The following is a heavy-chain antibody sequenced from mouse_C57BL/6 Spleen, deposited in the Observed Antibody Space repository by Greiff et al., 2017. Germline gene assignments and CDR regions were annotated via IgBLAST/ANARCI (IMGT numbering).Heavy chain of an antibody. CDR2: ISSGGSYT. J-gene: IGHJ4*01. V-gene: IGHV5-6*01. D-gene: IGHD2-5*01. Sequence: EVKLVESGGDLVKPGGSLKLSCAASGFTFSSYGMSWVRQTPDKRLEWVATISSGGSYTYYPDSVKGRFTISRDNAKKTLYLQMSSLKSEDTAMYYCARQDSNPYYYAMDYWGQGTSVTVSS. CDR1: GFTFSSYG. CDR3: ARQDSNPYYYAMDY.